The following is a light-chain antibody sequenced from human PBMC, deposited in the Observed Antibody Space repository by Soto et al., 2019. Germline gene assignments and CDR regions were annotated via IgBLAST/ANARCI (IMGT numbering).Light chain of an antibody. V-gene: IGKV1-6*02. CDR3: LQDFNVPHT. Sequence: IQMTQSPSYLYASVGDRVTITCRASQDIRNGLGWYQQKPGQAPNLLIYAASSLEDGAPSRFSGNGSGTDFTLTISSLQPEDFATYYCLQDFNVPHTFGGGTKVDIK. CDR1: QDIRNG. CDR2: AAS. J-gene: IGKJ4*01.